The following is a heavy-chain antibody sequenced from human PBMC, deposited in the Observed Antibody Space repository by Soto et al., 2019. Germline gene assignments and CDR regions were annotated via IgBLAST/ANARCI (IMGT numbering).Heavy chain of an antibody. V-gene: IGHV4-4*07. CDR3: ARHIAAAGDPRLTPHYYYYGMDV. D-gene: IGHD6-13*01. Sequence: QVQLQESGPGLVKPSETLSLTCTVSGGSISSYYWSWIRQPAGKGLEWIGRIYTSGSTNYNPSLKRRVTMSVDTSKNQCSLKLSSVTAADTAVYYCARHIAAAGDPRLTPHYYYYGMDVWGQGTTVTVSS. CDR1: GGSISSYY. J-gene: IGHJ6*02. CDR2: IYTSGST.